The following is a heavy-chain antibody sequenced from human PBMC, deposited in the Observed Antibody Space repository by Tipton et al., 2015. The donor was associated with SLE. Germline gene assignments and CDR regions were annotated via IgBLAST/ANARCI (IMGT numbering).Heavy chain of an antibody. CDR1: GGSFSGYY. J-gene: IGHJ3*02. D-gene: IGHD3-3*01. V-gene: IGHV4-34*01. CDR3: ARGKDYDFWSGYYRRDAIDI. CDR2: ITHSGST. Sequence: TLSLTCAVYGGSFSGYYWSWIRQPPGKGLEWIGEITHSGSTNYSPSLKSRVTISVDTSKNQFSLNLSSVTGADTAMYYCARGKDYDFWSGYYRRDAIDIWGQVTMVTVSS.